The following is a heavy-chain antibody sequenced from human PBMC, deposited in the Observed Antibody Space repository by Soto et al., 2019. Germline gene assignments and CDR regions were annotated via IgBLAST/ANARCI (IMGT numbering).Heavy chain of an antibody. CDR1: GYTFRSYS. J-gene: IGHJ6*02. D-gene: IGHD3-3*01. CDR3: AREKTGGYAFWSGSQIPYYGMDV. V-gene: IGHV3-21*01. CDR2: SMRSNSYI. Sequence: GSLSLSGAASGYTFRSYSMNWVRQAPGPGLERVSSSMRSNSYIYYEDSVKGRFTTSRNNAKNSLYLQMNSLRAEDTAVYYCAREKTGGYAFWSGSQIPYYGMDVWGQGLTVTVSS.